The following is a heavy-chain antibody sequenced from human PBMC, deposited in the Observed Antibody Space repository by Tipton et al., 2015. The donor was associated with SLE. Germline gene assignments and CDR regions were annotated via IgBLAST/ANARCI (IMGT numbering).Heavy chain of an antibody. J-gene: IGHJ3*02. Sequence: LRLSCTVSGGSISSSSYYWGWIRQPPGKGLEWIGSIYYSGSTYYNPSLKSRVTISVDTSKNQFSLKLSSVTAADTAVYYCAGDIELNYAFDIWGQGTMVTVSP. CDR2: IYYSGST. CDR3: AGDIELNYAFDI. D-gene: IGHD2-8*01. CDR1: GGSISSSSYY. V-gene: IGHV4-39*01.